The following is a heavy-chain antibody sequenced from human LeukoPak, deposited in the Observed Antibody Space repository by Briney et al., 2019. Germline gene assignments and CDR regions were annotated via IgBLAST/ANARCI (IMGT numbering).Heavy chain of an antibody. CDR2: ISESGSGT. Sequence: GGSLRLSCEASGFTFNTCAMSWVRQAPGKGLEWVSAISESGSGTYYADSVKGRFTISRDDSKNTLYLQMNSLRVDDTALYYCAKGVFGVNRAFDYWGQGTLVTVSS. CDR3: AKGVFGVNRAFDY. D-gene: IGHD3-3*01. CDR1: GFTFNTCA. V-gene: IGHV3-23*01. J-gene: IGHJ4*02.